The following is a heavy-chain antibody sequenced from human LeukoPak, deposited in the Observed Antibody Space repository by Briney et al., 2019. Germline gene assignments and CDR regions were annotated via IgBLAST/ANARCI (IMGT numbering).Heavy chain of an antibody. CDR1: GFTFSSHW. J-gene: IGHJ4*02. Sequence: GGSLRLSCAASGFTFSSHWMHWVRQVPGEGLVWVSRIDSDGSTTNYADSVKGRCTISRDNAKNTLYLQMNGLSAEDTAVYYCAKGQASRYCSSTSCYEEGYWGQGTLVTVSS. D-gene: IGHD2-2*01. V-gene: IGHV3-74*01. CDR3: AKGQASRYCSSTSCYEEGY. CDR2: IDSDGSTT.